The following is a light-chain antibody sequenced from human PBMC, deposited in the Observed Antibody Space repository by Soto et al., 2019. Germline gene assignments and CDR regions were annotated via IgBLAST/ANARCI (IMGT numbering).Light chain of an antibody. J-gene: IGKJ4*01. CDR3: KQYGASPPLS. CDR1: QSVNSN. V-gene: IGKV3-20*01. CDR2: GAS. Sequence: EIMMTQSPVTLSVSPGERATLSCRASQSVNSNLAWYQQKPGQAPRLLIYGASTRATGIPDRFSGSGSGTDFTLTISRLEPEDFAVYYCKQYGASPPLSFGGGTKVDI.